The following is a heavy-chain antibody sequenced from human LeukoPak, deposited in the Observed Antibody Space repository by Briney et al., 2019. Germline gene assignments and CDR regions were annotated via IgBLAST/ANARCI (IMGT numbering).Heavy chain of an antibody. J-gene: IGHJ5*02. CDR3: ARDTPEMATNRLGWFDP. CDR2: IKQDGSEK. Sequence: GGSLTLSCAASGFTFSSYCMSGLRQAPGKGLEWVANIKQDGSEKYKVDSVKGRFTISRDNAKNSLYLQMNSLRAEDTAVYYCARDTPEMATNRLGWFDPWGQGTLVIVSS. V-gene: IGHV3-7*01. CDR1: GFTFSSYC. D-gene: IGHD5-24*01.